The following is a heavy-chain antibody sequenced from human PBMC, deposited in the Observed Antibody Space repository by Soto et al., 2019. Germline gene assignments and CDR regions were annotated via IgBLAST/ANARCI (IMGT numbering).Heavy chain of an antibody. J-gene: IGHJ6*03. CDR2: INPSGGST. V-gene: IGHV1-46*03. CDR1: GYTFTSYY. Sequence: ASVKVSCKASGYTFTSYYIHWVRQAPGQGLEWMGIINPSGGSTSYAQKFQGRVTMTRDTSTSTVYMELSSLRSEDTAVYYCGRGIFLYYYMDVWGKGTTVTVSS. CDR3: GRGIFLYYYMDV. D-gene: IGHD2-15*01.